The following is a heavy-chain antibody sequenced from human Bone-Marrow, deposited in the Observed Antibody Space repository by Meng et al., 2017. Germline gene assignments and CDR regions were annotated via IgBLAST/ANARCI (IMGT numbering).Heavy chain of an antibody. Sequence: GESLKISCAASGFTFSSSWMHWVCQAPEKGLEWVASIGGSSGYIYYADSVKGRFTISRDNAKNSLYLQMNSLRAEDTAVYYCARSGVAVAAHPYYGMDVWGQGTTVTVSS. CDR2: IGGSSGYI. D-gene: IGHD6-19*01. V-gene: IGHV3-21*01. CDR1: GFTFSSSW. CDR3: ARSGVAVAAHPYYGMDV. J-gene: IGHJ6*02.